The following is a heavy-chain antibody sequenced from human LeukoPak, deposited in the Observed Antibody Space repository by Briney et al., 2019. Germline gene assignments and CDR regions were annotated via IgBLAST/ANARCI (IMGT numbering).Heavy chain of an antibody. J-gene: IGHJ4*02. D-gene: IGHD4-17*01. CDR3: ARGNYGDYNFDY. V-gene: IGHV4-34*01. CDR1: GGSFSGYY. CDR2: INHSGST. Sequence: SETLSLTCAVYGGSFSGYYCSWIRQPPGKGLEWIGEINHSGSTNYNPSLKSRVTISVDTSKNQFSLKLSSVTAADTAVYYCARGNYGDYNFDYWGQGTLVTVSS.